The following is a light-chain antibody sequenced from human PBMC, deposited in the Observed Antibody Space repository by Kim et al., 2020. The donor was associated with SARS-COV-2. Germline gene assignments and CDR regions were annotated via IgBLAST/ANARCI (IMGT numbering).Light chain of an antibody. CDR1: SRRTYY. Sequence: ALGQTVRITCQGDSRRTYYTTWCQQKPGQAPIVVFYGKNNRPSGMPDRFSGSSSGNTASLTITATQAGDEADYYCNSRDNNDNVLFGGGTRLTVL. V-gene: IGLV3-19*01. CDR3: NSRDNNDNVL. CDR2: GKN. J-gene: IGLJ2*01.